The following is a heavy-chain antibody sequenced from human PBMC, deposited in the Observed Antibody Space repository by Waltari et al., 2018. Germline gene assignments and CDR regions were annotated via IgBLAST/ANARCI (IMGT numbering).Heavy chain of an antibody. J-gene: IGHJ3*02. CDR2: MRQDGSEK. Sequence: EVQLVESGGGLVQPGGSLRLSCAASGFTFSTYWMSWVRQAPGKGLEWVANMRQDGSEKYYVDSVKGRFTISRDNAKNSLHLQMNSLRAEDTAVYYCARVLRYFDWLPYAFDIWGQGTMVTVSS. CDR3: ARVLRYFDWLPYAFDI. D-gene: IGHD3-9*01. V-gene: IGHV3-7*01. CDR1: GFTFSTYW.